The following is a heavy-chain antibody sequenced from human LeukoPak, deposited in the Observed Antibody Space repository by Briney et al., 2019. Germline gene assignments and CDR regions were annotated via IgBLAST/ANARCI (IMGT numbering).Heavy chain of an antibody. D-gene: IGHD6-13*01. J-gene: IGHJ3*02. Sequence: SETLSLTCTVSGGSISSYYWSWIRQPPGKGLEWIGYIYYSGNTNYNPSLKSRVTISVDTSKNQFSLKLSSVTAADTAVYYWARVGSSWYFAFDIWGQGTMVTVSS. V-gene: IGHV4-59*01. CDR1: GGSISSYY. CDR3: ARVGSSWYFAFDI. CDR2: IYYSGNT.